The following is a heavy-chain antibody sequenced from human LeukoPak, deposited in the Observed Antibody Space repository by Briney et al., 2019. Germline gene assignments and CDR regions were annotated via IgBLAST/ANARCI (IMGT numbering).Heavy chain of an antibody. CDR3: AKEGPTALGVPAHYGMDV. Sequence: GGSLRLSCAVSGYTFSSYGMHWVRQAPGKGLEWVAVISYDGSNKYYADSVKGRFTISRDNSKNTLYLQMNSLRAEDTAVYYCAKEGPTALGVPAHYGMDVWGKGTTVTVSS. CDR2: ISYDGSNK. CDR1: GYTFSSYG. D-gene: IGHD2-2*01. V-gene: IGHV3-30*18. J-gene: IGHJ6*04.